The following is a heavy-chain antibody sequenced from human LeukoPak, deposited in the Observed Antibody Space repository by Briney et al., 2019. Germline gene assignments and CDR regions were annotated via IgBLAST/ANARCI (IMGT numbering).Heavy chain of an antibody. D-gene: IGHD3-22*01. V-gene: IGHV3-23*01. CDR3: AKGGVYYDSSGYYSLFDY. J-gene: IGHJ4*02. CDR1: GFTFSSYG. CDR2: ISGSGGST. Sequence: QSGGSLRLSCAASGFTFSSYGMSWVRQAPGKGLEWVSAISGSGGSTYYADSVKGRFTISRDNSKNTLYLQMNSLRAEDTAVYYCAKGGVYYDSSGYYSLFDYWGQGTLVTVSS.